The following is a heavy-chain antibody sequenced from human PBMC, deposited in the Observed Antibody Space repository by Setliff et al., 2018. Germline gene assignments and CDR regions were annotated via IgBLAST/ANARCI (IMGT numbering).Heavy chain of an antibody. Sequence: PGGSLRLSCAASGFTFSDYYMSWIRQAPGKGLEWVSYITSSGTTTFYTDSVKGRFAISRDNARSSLYLQMNSLRVEDTAVYYCARDGYPGTSWGQGTLVTVSS. CDR1: GFTFSDYY. CDR3: ARDGYPGTS. CDR2: ITSSGTTT. D-gene: IGHD2-2*03. J-gene: IGHJ5*02. V-gene: IGHV3-11*01.